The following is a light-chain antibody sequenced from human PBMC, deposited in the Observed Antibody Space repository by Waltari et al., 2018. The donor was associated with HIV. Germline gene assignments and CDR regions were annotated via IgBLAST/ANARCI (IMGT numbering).Light chain of an antibody. V-gene: IGLV3-1*01. J-gene: IGLJ2*01. CDR2: RVR. Sequence: SYELTQPPSVSVSPGQTASITCSGDKLGDKYACWYQQKAGQSPVLVIYRVRKRPSGIPERFSGSNSGNTATLTISGTQAMDEADYYCQAWDSSTVVFGGGTKLTVL. CDR3: QAWDSSTVV. CDR1: KLGDKY.